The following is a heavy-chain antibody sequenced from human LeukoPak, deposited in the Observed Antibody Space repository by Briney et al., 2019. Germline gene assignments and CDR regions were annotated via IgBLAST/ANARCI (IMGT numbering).Heavy chain of an antibody. CDR1: GFTFSNYA. J-gene: IGHJ4*02. CDR2: ISYDVGIK. Sequence: GRSLILSCAASGFTFSNYAMHWLRQTPGKGLERVALISYDVGIKFYADSVKGRFTISRDNSKNTLYLQVNSLRVEDTAVYYCARGRGGSYSELDHWGQGTLVTVSS. CDR3: ARGRGGSYSELDH. D-gene: IGHD1-26*01. V-gene: IGHV3-30-3*01.